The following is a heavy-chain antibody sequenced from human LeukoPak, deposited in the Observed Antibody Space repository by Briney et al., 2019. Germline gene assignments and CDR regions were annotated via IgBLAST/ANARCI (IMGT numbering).Heavy chain of an antibody. D-gene: IGHD3-16*02. CDR3: ARFESLYSYYFDY. CDR1: GFTFSDYY. CDR2: ISSSGSTI. J-gene: IGHJ4*02. Sequence: NPGGSLRLSCAASGFTFSDYYMSWIRQAPGKGLEWVSYISSSGSTIYYADSVKGRFTISRDNAKNSLYLQMNSLRAEDTAVYYCARFESLYSYYFDYWGQGTLVTVSS. V-gene: IGHV3-11*01.